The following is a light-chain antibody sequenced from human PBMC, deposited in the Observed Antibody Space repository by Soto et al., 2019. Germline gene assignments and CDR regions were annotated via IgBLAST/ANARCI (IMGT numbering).Light chain of an antibody. J-gene: IGLJ3*02. CDR3: QSYDSSNPWV. V-gene: IGLV6-57*03. CDR1: SGSVASNY. Sequence: NFMLTQPHSVSESPGKTATISCTRSSGSVASNYEQWYQLRPGSAPTTVINEDNQRPSGVPDRFSGSIDSSSNSAALTISGLKTDDEAHYYCQSYDSSNPWVFGGGTKVTVL. CDR2: EDN.